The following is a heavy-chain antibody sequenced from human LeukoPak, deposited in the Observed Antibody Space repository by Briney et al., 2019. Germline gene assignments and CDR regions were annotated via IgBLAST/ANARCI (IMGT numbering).Heavy chain of an antibody. CDR1: GGSFSGYY. CDR2: INYSGST. Sequence: PSGTLSLTCAVYGGSFSGYYWSWIRQPLGKGLEWIGEINYSGSTDYNPSLKSRVTISVDTSNNQFSLKLTSVTAADTAVYFCTYCSSISCYKGHMDVWGKGTTVTVSS. D-gene: IGHD2-2*02. V-gene: IGHV4-34*01. CDR3: TYCSSISCYKGHMDV. J-gene: IGHJ6*03.